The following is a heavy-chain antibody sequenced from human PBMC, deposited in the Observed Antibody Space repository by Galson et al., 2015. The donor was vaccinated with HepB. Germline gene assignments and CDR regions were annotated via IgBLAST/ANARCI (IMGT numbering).Heavy chain of an antibody. V-gene: IGHV1-24*01. D-gene: IGHD3-22*01. CDR2: FDPEDGET. J-gene: IGHJ5*02. Sequence: QSGAEVKKPGASVKVSCKVSGYTLTELSMHWVRQAPGKGLEWMGGFDPEDGETIYAQKFQGRVAMTEDTSTDTAYMELSSLRSEDTAVYYCATVPRSGGPLEDYYYDSSRESWFDPWGQGTLVTVSS. CDR3: ATVPRSGGPLEDYYYDSSRESWFDP. CDR1: GYTLTELS.